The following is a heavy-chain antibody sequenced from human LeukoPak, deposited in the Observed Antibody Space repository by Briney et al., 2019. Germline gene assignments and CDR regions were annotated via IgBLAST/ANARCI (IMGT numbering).Heavy chain of an antibody. D-gene: IGHD5-12*01. CDR1: GFIFSQYS. J-gene: IGHJ4*02. Sequence: GGSLRLSCAASGFIFSQYSMNWVRQAPGKGLEWVSHIRYTSETFYADSVKGQFTISRDVARNSLYLQMNNLRVEDTAIYYCARDAGNSAYGCDVWGQGTLVTVSS. CDR3: ARDAGNSAYGCDV. V-gene: IGHV3-48*01. CDR2: IRYTSET.